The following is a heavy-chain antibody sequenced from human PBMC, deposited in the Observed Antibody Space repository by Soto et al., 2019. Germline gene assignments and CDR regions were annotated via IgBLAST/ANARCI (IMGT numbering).Heavy chain of an antibody. CDR2: VYFSGSS. Sequence: PSETLSLTCTVSAGSITSYYWSWIRQPPGKGLEWIGYVYFSGSSKYNPSLKSRITISVDRSKNQFSLKLSSVTAADTAVYYCARSGYGWGSYPVPSWGQGTLVSASS. CDR3: ARSGYGWGSYPVPS. CDR1: AGSITSYY. V-gene: IGHV4-59*01. D-gene: IGHD3-10*01. J-gene: IGHJ5*02.